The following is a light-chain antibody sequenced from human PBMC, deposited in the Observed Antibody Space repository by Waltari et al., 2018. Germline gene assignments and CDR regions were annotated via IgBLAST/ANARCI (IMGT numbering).Light chain of an antibody. CDR1: HSVSNL. V-gene: IGKV3-11*01. J-gene: IGKJ4*01. Sequence: EIVLTQSPATLSLSPGERATLSCRASHSVSNLLAWYQQRPGQSPRLLIYDTSYRDPGIPGRFSGSVSGADFTLTISGLEPEDFAVYYCQQRYNWPLTFGGGTRVEV. CDR2: DTS. CDR3: QQRYNWPLT.